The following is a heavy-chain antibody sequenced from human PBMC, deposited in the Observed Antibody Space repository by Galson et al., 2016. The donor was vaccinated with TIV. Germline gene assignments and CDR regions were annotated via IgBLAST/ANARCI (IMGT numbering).Heavy chain of an antibody. CDR2: INPVVGIP. J-gene: IGHJ6*03. V-gene: IGHV1-69*10. CDR1: GGTFSSYG. CDR3: ARGKERVINYYYYMDV. D-gene: IGHD3-3*01. Sequence: SVKVSCKASGGTFSSYGISWVRQAPGQGLEWMGGINPVVGIPNYAQKFQGRVTITADEFTSTAYMELTSLRSEDTAVYYCARGKERVINYYYYMDVWGKGTTITVSS.